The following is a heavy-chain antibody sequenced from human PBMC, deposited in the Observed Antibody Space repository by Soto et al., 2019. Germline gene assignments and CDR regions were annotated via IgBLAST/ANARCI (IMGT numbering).Heavy chain of an antibody. D-gene: IGHD5-12*01. CDR2: ISYDGSNK. Sequence: QVQLVESGGGVVQPGRSLRLSCAASGFTFSSYSMHWVRQAPGKGLEWVAVISYDGSNKYYADSVKGRFTISRDNSKNTLYLQMNSLRAEDTAVYYCAKGGSSGWYYYYYGMDVWGQGTTVTVSS. V-gene: IGHV3-30*18. CDR1: GFTFSSYS. CDR3: AKGGSSGWYYYYYGMDV. J-gene: IGHJ6*02.